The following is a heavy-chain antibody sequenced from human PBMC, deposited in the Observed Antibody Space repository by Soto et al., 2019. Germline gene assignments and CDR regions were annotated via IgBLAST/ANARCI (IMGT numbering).Heavy chain of an antibody. CDR2: IYYSGST. D-gene: IGHD3-10*01. Sequence: SETLSLTCTVSGGSISSGGYYWSWIRQHPGKGLEWIGYIYYSGSTYYNPSLKSRVAISVDTSKNQFSLKLSSVTAADTAVYYCASITMVRGVRLYYYYGMDVWGQGTTVTV. CDR3: ASITMVRGVRLYYYYGMDV. V-gene: IGHV4-31*03. CDR1: GGSISSGGYY. J-gene: IGHJ6*02.